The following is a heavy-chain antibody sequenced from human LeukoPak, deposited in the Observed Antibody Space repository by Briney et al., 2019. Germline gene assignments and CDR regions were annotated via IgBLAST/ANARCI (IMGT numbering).Heavy chain of an antibody. J-gene: IGHJ5*02. Sequence: ASVKVSCKASGYTFSTYDINWVRRVTGQGLEWMGWMNPNSGNTGYAQNIQGRVTMTWNTSINTAYMELSSLRSEDTAVYYCARGPSRDYGSGSSWFDPWGQGTLVTVSS. D-gene: IGHD3-10*01. CDR3: ARGPSRDYGSGSSWFDP. CDR2: MNPNSGNT. V-gene: IGHV1-8*01. CDR1: GYTFSTYD.